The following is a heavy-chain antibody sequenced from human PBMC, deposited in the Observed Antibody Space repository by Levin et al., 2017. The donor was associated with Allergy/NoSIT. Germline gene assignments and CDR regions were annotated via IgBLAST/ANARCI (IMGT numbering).Heavy chain of an antibody. CDR2: IYSSGYT. CDR1: GGSINSGNYY. Sequence: SQTLSLTCTVSGGSINSGNYYWSWIRQPAGKGLEWIGHIYSSGYTNYSPSLKSRVTISADTSKNQFSLKLTSVTASDTAVYYCASVPSGFDPNYHFDSWGQGSLVTVSS. V-gene: IGHV4-61*09. J-gene: IGHJ4*02. CDR3: ASVPSGFDPNYHFDS. D-gene: IGHD5-12*01.